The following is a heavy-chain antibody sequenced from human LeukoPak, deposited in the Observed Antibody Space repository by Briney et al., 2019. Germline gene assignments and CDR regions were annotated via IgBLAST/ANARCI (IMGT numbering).Heavy chain of an antibody. D-gene: IGHD3-22*01. V-gene: IGHV3-33*01. Sequence: GGSLRLSCAATGFTFSSYGMHWVRQAPGKGLEWVAVIWTDGSNKYYADSVKGRFTISRDNSKNTLYLQMNSLRAEDTAVYYCARIHSLYYYDSSGYGAFDIWGQGTMVTVSS. J-gene: IGHJ3*02. CDR2: IWTDGSNK. CDR1: GFTFSSYG. CDR3: ARIHSLYYYDSSGYGAFDI.